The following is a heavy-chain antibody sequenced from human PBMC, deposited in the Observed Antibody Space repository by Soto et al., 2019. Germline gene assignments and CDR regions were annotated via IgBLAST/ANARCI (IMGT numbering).Heavy chain of an antibody. CDR2: IYYSGST. D-gene: IGHD1-26*01. Sequence: SETLSLTCTVSGGSISSSSYYWGWIRQPPGKGLEWIGSIYYSGSTHYNPSLKSRVTISVDTSKNQFSLKLSSVTAADTAVYYCARRRMGARATFRGMDVWGQGTQVTVSS. V-gene: IGHV4-39*01. CDR3: ARRRMGARATFRGMDV. CDR1: GGSISSSSYY. J-gene: IGHJ6*02.